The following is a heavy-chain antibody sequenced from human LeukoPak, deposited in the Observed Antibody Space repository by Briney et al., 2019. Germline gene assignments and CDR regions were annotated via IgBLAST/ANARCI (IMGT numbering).Heavy chain of an antibody. CDR2: VYYSGST. CDR1: GGSISSHY. CDR3: ARIHGYCSGGACYVLDN. D-gene: IGHD2-15*01. J-gene: IGHJ4*02. V-gene: IGHV4-59*11. Sequence: PSETLSLTCTVSGGSISSHYWSWIRQPPGRGLEWIGYVYYSGSTNYNPSFKSRITISVDTSRNQFSLQLSSVTAADTAVYYCARIHGYCSGGACYVLDNWGQGTLVAVSS.